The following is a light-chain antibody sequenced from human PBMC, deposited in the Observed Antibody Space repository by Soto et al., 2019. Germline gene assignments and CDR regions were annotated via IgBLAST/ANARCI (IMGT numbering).Light chain of an antibody. V-gene: IGKV1-39*01. CDR1: QSITTR. Sequence: DIQMTQLQSSLSASVGDRVTITCRASQSITTRLNWYQQKPGKVTNLLIYAASSLQTAVLSRFSDSGSGTDFTLIISSLQPEYFATYYCQQSYNSPPTFGLGTKLDIK. J-gene: IGKJ1*01. CDR2: AAS. CDR3: QQSYNSPPT.